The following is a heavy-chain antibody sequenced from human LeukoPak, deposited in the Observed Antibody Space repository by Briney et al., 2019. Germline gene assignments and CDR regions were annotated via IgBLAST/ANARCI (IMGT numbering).Heavy chain of an antibody. V-gene: IGHV3-21*01. Sequence: PGGSLRLSCAASGFTFSSYSMNWVRQAPGKGLEWVSSISSSSSYIYYADSVKGRFTISRDNAKNSLYLQMNGLRAEDTAVYYCARVGATVLFGVQYWGQGTLVTVSS. CDR1: GFTFSSYS. J-gene: IGHJ4*02. CDR2: ISSSSSYI. CDR3: ARVGATVLFGVQY. D-gene: IGHD1-26*01.